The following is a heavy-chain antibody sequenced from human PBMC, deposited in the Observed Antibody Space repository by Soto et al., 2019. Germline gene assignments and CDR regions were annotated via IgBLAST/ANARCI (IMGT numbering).Heavy chain of an antibody. CDR3: ARARGVSSGWAFDY. Sequence: PSETLSLTCTVSGGSISSYYWNWLRHPAGKGLEWIGRIYPGGSTNYNLSLKSRVTMSVDTSKNQFSLKLSSVTAADAAVYYCARARGVSSGWAFDYWGQGTLVTVSS. CDR2: IYPGGST. D-gene: IGHD6-19*01. CDR1: GGSISSYY. J-gene: IGHJ4*02. V-gene: IGHV4-4*07.